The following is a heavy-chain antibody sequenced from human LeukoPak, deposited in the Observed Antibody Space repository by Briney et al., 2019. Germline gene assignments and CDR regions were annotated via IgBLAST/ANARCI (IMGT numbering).Heavy chain of an antibody. CDR3: ARDLSMVRGVIRGLGY. D-gene: IGHD3-10*01. J-gene: IGHJ4*02. V-gene: IGHV1-2*02. CDR2: INPNSGGT. CDR1: GYTFTGYY. Sequence: ASVKVSCKASGYTFTGYYMHWVRQAPGQGLEWMGWINPNSGGTNYAQKFQGRVTMTRDTSISTAYMELSRLRSDDTAVYYCARDLSMVRGVIRGLGYWGQGTLVTVSS.